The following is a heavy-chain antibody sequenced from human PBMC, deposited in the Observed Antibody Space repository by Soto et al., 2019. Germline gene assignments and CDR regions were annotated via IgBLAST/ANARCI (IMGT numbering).Heavy chain of an antibody. J-gene: IGHJ4*02. D-gene: IGHD6-19*01. CDR2: IFSNDEK. Sequence: QVTLKESGPVLVKPTETLTLTCTVSGFSLSNARMGVSWIRQPPGKALEWLAHIFSNDEKSYSTSLKSRLTISKDTSKSQVVLTMTNMDPVDTATYYCARTPPQRRQQGYSSGWIPDYWGQGTLVTVSS. CDR1: GFSLSNARMG. V-gene: IGHV2-26*01. CDR3: ARTPPQRRQQGYSSGWIPDY.